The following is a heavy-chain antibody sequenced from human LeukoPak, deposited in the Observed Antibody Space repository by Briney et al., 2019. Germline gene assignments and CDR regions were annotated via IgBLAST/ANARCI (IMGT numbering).Heavy chain of an antibody. CDR2: TYYRSKWYN. D-gene: IGHD2-2*01. CDR3: ARANSGDIVVVPAAPLFDY. V-gene: IGHV6-1*01. CDR1: GDSVSSNSAA. Sequence: SQTLSLTCDISGDSVSSNSAAWNWIRQSPSRGLEWLGRTYYRSKWYNDYAVSVKSRITINPDTSKNQFSLQLNSVTPEDTAVYYCARANSGDIVVVPAAPLFDYWGQGTLVTVSS. J-gene: IGHJ4*02.